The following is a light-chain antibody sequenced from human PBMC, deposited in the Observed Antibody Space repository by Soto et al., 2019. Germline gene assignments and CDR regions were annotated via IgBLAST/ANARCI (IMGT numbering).Light chain of an antibody. Sequence: DIVLTQSPPTLSVSPGERATLSCRASQSIGTNLAWYQQKPGQPPRLLISYASNRATGIPGRFSGGGSGTDFTLTISSLEPEDFAVYYGTQRIYWLSVGGGTKV. CDR2: YAS. J-gene: IGKJ4*01. V-gene: IGKV3D-11*03. CDR1: QSIGTN. CDR3: TQRIYWLS.